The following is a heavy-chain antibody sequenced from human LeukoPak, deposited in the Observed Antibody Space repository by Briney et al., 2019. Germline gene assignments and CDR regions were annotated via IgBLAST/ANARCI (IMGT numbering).Heavy chain of an antibody. D-gene: IGHD3-22*01. V-gene: IGHV4-38-2*02. CDR1: GYSISSGFY. J-gene: IGHJ3*01. Sequence: ETLSLTCNVSGYSISSGFYWGWIRQSPGEGLEWIATIFKIGSIFYNPSLKGRVSLSVDTSQNQFSLELNSVTAADTAVYYCARMAVSYYYDSSTYSPVAFDVWGQGTMVAVSS. CDR2: IFKIGSI. CDR3: ARMAVSYYYDSSTYSPVAFDV.